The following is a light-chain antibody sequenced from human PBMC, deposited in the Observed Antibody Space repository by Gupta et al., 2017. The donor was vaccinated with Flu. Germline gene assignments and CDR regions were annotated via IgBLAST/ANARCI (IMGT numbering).Light chain of an antibody. CDR3: QQYYDWPLA. CDR2: GAS. Sequence: LSCRTSQSVNSNLDWYQQKPGQAPRLLIHGASTRAIGIPDRFSGSGFGTEFTLTISSLQSEDFAVYYCQQYYDWPLAFGGGTKVGT. J-gene: IGKJ4*01. V-gene: IGKV3-15*01. CDR1: QSVNSN.